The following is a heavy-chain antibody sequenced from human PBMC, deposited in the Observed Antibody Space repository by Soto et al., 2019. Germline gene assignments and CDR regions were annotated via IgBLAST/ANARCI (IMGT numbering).Heavy chain of an antibody. J-gene: IGHJ5*02. Sequence: SETLSLTCTVSGGSVSSGSYYWSWIRQPPGKGLEWIGYIYYSGSTNYNPSLKSRVTISVDTSKNQFSLKLSSVTAADTAVYHCARKAKGTVTRNWFDPWGQGTLVTVSS. CDR3: ARKAKGTVTRNWFDP. D-gene: IGHD4-17*01. CDR1: GGSVSSGSYY. CDR2: IYYSGST. V-gene: IGHV4-61*01.